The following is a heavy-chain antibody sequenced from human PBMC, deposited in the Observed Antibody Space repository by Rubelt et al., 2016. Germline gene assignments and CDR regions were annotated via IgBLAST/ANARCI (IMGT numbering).Heavy chain of an antibody. CDR1: GFIFSDHY. Sequence: EVQLVESGGGLVQPGGSLRLSCAASGFIFSDHYMDWVRQAPGKGLEWVGRTRNKANSYTTEYAASVKGRFTISRDDSKNSLDLQMNSLKIEDTAVYYCARGSGSPPTADYWGQGTLVTVSS. J-gene: IGHJ4*02. D-gene: IGHD3-10*01. CDR2: TRNKANSYTT. CDR3: ARGSGSPPTADY. V-gene: IGHV3-72*01.